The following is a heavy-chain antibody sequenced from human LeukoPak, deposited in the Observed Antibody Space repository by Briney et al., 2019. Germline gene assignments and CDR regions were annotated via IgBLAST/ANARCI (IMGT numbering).Heavy chain of an antibody. CDR1: GFTFSISW. V-gene: IGHV3-74*01. Sequence: LSGGSLRLSCAASGFTFSISWIHWVRQAPGKGLVWVSHVNGDGGTTTYADSVKGRFTISRDNVKNTVYLQMNSLTAEDTAVYYCARDRRYSMDVWGQGITVTVSS. CDR3: ARDRRYSMDV. D-gene: IGHD2-2*02. CDR2: VNGDGGTT. J-gene: IGHJ6*02.